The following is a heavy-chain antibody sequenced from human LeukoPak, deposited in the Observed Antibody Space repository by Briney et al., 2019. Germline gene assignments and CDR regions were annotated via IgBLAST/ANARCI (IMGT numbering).Heavy chain of an antibody. CDR2: IYYSGST. CDR1: GGSISSGDYY. Sequence: LSETLSLTCTVSGGSISSGDYYWSWIRQPPGKGLEWIGYIYYSGSTYYNPSLKSRLNISVDTSKNQFSLKLSSVTAADTAVYYCARGGYKLGYWGQGTLVTVSS. V-gene: IGHV4-30-4*08. J-gene: IGHJ4*02. D-gene: IGHD1-1*01. CDR3: ARGGYKLGY.